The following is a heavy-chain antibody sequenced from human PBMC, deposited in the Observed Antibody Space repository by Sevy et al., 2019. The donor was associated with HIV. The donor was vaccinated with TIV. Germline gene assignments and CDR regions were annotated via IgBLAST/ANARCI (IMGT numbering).Heavy chain of an antibody. CDR3: ARDPGSYYYDSSGYYYDY. V-gene: IGHV3-7*01. D-gene: IGHD3-22*01. J-gene: IGHJ4*02. CDR2: IKQDGSEK. Sequence: GGSLRLSCAASGFTFSSYWMSWVRQAPGKGLEWVANIKQDGSEKYYVDSVKGRFTIPRDNAKNSLYLQMNSLRAEDTAGYYCARDPGSYYYDSSGYYYDYWGQGTLVTVSS. CDR1: GFTFSSYW.